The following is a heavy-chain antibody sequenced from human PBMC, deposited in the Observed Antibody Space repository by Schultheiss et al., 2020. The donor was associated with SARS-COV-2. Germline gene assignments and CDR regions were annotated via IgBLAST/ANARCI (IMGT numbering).Heavy chain of an antibody. J-gene: IGHJ6*02. V-gene: IGHV1-69*01. CDR2: IIPIFGTA. Sequence: GGSLRLSCKASGGTFSSYAISWVRQAPGQGLEWMGGIIPIFGTANYAQKFQGRVTITADESTSTAYMELSSLRSEDTAVYYCAASPVVATIPYYYYGMDVWGQGTTVTVSS. CDR1: GGTFSSYA. D-gene: IGHD5-12*01. CDR3: AASPVVATIPYYYYGMDV.